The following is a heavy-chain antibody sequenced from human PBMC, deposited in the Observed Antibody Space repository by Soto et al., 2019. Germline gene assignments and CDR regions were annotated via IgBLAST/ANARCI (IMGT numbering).Heavy chain of an antibody. V-gene: IGHV4-34*01. CDR3: ARTEGYCSSTSCYPLYYYYYYMDV. Sequence: SETLSLTCAVYGGSFSGYYCSWIRQPPGKGLKWIGEINHSGSTNYNPSLKSRVTISVDTSKNQFSLKLSSVTAADTAVYYCARTEGYCSSTSCYPLYYYYYYMDVWGKGSTVTVSS. J-gene: IGHJ6*03. D-gene: IGHD2-2*01. CDR1: GGSFSGYY. CDR2: INHSGST.